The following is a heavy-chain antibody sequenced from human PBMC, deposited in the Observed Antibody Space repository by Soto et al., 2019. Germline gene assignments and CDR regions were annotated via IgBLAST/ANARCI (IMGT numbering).Heavy chain of an antibody. CDR1: GGSISSGGYY. D-gene: IGHD6-19*01. CDR3: ARVRSVAGNIDY. Sequence: PSETLSLTCTVSGGSISSGGYYWSWIRQHPGKGLEWIGYIYYSGSTYYNPSLKSRVTISVDTSKNQFSLKLSSVTAADTAVYYCARVRSVAGNIDYWGQGTLVTVSS. CDR2: IYYSGST. V-gene: IGHV4-31*03. J-gene: IGHJ4*02.